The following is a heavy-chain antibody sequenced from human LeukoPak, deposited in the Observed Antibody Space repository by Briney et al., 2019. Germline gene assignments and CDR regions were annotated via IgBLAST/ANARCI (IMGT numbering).Heavy chain of an antibody. CDR3: ARAPQEIVVVIAAHSFDY. J-gene: IGHJ4*02. CDR2: INSDGSNT. CDR1: GFTFSSYW. D-gene: IGHD2-15*01. V-gene: IGHV3-74*01. Sequence: HPGGSLRLSCAASGFTFSSYWMHWVRQAPGKGPVWVSRINSDGSNTNYADSVKGRFIISRDNAKNTLYLQMNSLRAEDTAVYYCARAPQEIVVVIAAHSFDYWGQGTLVTVSS.